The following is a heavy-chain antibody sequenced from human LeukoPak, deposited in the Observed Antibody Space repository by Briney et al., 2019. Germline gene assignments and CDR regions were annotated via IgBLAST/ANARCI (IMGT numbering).Heavy chain of an antibody. V-gene: IGHV3-23*01. Sequence: GGSLRLSCAASGFTFSSYAMSWVRQAPGKGLEWVSGISGNGGSTYYADSVKGRFTISRDNSKDTLYLQMNSLRAEDTAVYYCAKRSRRLTIVRGVPREDVWGQGTTVTVSS. CDR3: AKRSRRLTIVRGVPREDV. J-gene: IGHJ6*02. D-gene: IGHD3-10*01. CDR1: GFTFSSYA. CDR2: ISGNGGST.